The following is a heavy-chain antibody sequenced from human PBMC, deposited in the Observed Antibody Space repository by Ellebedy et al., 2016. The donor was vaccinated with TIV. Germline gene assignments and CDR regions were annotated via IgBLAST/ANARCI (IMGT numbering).Heavy chain of an antibody. V-gene: IGHV3-7*03. J-gene: IGHJ4*02. CDR1: GFTFSSYW. Sequence: GESLKISXAASGFTFSSYWMSWVRQAPGKGLEWVANIKQDGSEKYYVDSVKGRFTISRDNAKNSLYLQLNSLRAEDTAVYYCARLPFDYWGQGTLVTVSS. CDR2: IKQDGSEK. CDR3: ARLPFDY.